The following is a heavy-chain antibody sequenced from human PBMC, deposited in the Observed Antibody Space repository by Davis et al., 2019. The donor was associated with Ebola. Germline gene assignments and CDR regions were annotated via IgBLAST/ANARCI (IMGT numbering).Heavy chain of an antibody. V-gene: IGHV3-30*02. CDR1: GFMFSSYA. J-gene: IGHJ6*02. CDR3: AKDSKPNYGGYFFYGMDV. D-gene: IGHD2-21*01. Sequence: PGGSLRLSCSVSGFMFSSYAMHWVRQATGKRLDWVAFIRFDGSDPYYPDSVKGRFTISRDNSRNTLSLQMNSLRPEDTAIYYCAKDSKPNYGGYFFYGMDVWGQGTTVTVSS. CDR2: IRFDGSDP.